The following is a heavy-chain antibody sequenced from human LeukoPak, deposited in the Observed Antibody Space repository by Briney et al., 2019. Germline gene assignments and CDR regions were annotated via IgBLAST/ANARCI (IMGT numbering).Heavy chain of an antibody. CDR2: INHSGST. D-gene: IGHD3-10*01. V-gene: IGHV4-34*01. CDR1: GGSFSGYY. CDR3: ASGYYYGSGSSY. J-gene: IGHJ4*02. Sequence: SETLSLTCAVYGGSFSGYYWSWIRQPPGKGLEWIGEINHSGSTNYNPSLKSRVTISVDTSKNQFSLKLSSVTAADTAVYYCASGYYYGSGSSYWGQGTLVTVSS.